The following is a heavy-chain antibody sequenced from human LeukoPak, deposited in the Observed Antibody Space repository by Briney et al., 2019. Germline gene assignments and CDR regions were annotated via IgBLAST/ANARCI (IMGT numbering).Heavy chain of an antibody. D-gene: IGHD2-21*02. V-gene: IGHV3-23*01. CDR3: VQMAPYCGGDCYFDF. CDR2: ITGGGFGT. CDR1: GFTFSNYA. J-gene: IGHJ4*02. Sequence: SGGSLRLSCAASGFTFSNYATSWVRQAPGKGLEWVSAITGGGFGTYYADSVKGRFTISRDNPKNTLYLQTNSLRAEDTAIYYCVQMAPYCGGDCYFDFWGQGTLVTVSS.